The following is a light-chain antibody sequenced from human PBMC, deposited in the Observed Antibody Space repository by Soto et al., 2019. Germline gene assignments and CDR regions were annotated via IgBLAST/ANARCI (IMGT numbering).Light chain of an antibody. CDR2: GAS. J-gene: IGKJ4*01. V-gene: IGKV3-15*01. CDR1: QSVGRN. Sequence: EIVMTQSSVTLSVSPGDRATLSCRATQSVGRNLAWYQQKPGQAPRLLIYGASSRATGIPARFSGSGSGTDFTLTISSLQSEDFAVYYCQQYNNWPLTFGGGTKVDLK. CDR3: QQYNNWPLT.